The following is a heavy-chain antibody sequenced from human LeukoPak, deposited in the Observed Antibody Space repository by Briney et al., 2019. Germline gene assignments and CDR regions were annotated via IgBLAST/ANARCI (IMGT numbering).Heavy chain of an antibody. CDR2: IYYSGST. CDR1: GGSISSGGYY. Sequence: PSETLSLTCAVSGGSISSGGYYWSWIRQHPGKGLEWIGYIYYSGSTYYNPSLKSRVTISVDTSKNQFSLKLSSVTAADTAVYYCARAGLDYYGSSGYLSFDYWGQGTLVTVSS. V-gene: IGHV4-31*11. CDR3: ARAGLDYYGSSGYLSFDY. J-gene: IGHJ4*02. D-gene: IGHD3-22*01.